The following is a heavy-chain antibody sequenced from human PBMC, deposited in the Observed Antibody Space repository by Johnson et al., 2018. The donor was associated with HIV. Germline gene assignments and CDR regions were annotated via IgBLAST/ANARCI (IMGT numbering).Heavy chain of an antibody. D-gene: IGHD1-7*01. Sequence: QLVESGGGVVQPGRSLRLSCAASGFTFSSYAMHWVRQAPGKGLEWVAVISYDGSNKYYADSVKGRFTISRDNSKNTLYLQMNSLRAEETAVYYCAREGELGRDAFDIWGKGTMVTVSS. V-gene: IGHV3-30*04. J-gene: IGHJ3*02. CDR2: ISYDGSNK. CDR1: GFTFSSYA. CDR3: AREGELGRDAFDI.